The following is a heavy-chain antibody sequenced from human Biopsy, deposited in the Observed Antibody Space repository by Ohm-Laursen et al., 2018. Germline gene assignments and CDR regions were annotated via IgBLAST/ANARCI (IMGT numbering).Heavy chain of an antibody. CDR1: GFKFDDYA. CDR2: MSRNNGFI. CDR3: ARDISPSTFPENTLDI. D-gene: IGHD2/OR15-2a*01. Sequence: SLRLSCAAAGFKFDDYAMYWVRQTPGKGLEWVSGMSRNNGFIGYADSVRGRFTISRDNGQNSLYLQMNNLITKDTAVYYCARDISPSTFPENTLDIWGQGTMVTVSS. J-gene: IGHJ3*02. V-gene: IGHV3-9*01.